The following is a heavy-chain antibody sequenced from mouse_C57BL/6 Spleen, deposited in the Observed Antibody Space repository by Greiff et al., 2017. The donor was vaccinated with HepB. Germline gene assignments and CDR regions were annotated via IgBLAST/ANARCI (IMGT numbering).Heavy chain of an antibody. J-gene: IGHJ1*03. V-gene: IGHV1-64*01. CDR1: GYTFTSYW. D-gene: IGHD2-4*01. CDR2: IHPNSGST. Sequence: QVQLQQPGAELVKPGASVKLSCKASGYTFTSYWMHWVKRRPGQGLEWIGMIHPNSGSTNYNEKFKSKATLTVDKSSSTAYMQLSSLTSEDSAVYYCARWGYDYDDWYFDVWGTGTTVTVSS. CDR3: ARWGYDYDDWYFDV.